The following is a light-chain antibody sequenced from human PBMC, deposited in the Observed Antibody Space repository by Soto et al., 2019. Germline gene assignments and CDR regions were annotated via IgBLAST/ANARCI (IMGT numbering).Light chain of an antibody. V-gene: IGKV1-27*01. Sequence: DIQMTQSPSSLSASVGDRITITCRASLGISNYLAWFQQKPGKVPKLLIYAASTLQSGVPSRFSGSGSGTDFTLTISSLRPEDVATYYCQKYNSAPWTFGQGTKVEIK. CDR2: AAS. CDR3: QKYNSAPWT. J-gene: IGKJ1*01. CDR1: LGISNY.